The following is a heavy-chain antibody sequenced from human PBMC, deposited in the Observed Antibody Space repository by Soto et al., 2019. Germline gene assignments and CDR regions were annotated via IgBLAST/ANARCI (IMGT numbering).Heavy chain of an antibody. V-gene: IGHV3-23*01. J-gene: IGHJ3*02. CDR1: GFTFSSYA. CDR2: ISGSGGST. CDR3: AKELWDGDAFDI. D-gene: IGHD2-21*01. Sequence: EVLLLESGGGLVQPGGSLRLSCAASGFTFSSYAMSWVRQAPGKGLEWVSAISGSGGSTYYADSMKGRFTISRDNSKNTRYLKMNSLRAEDTAVYYCAKELWDGDAFDIWGQGTMVTVSS.